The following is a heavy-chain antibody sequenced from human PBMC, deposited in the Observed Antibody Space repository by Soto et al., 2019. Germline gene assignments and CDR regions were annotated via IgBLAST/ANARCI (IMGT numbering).Heavy chain of an antibody. D-gene: IGHD5-12*01. Sequence: GGSLRLSCAASGFPFSTYCMSWVRQAPGRGPEWVATIKQDESETYYVDSVKGRFTVSRDNAKNSLLLQMSSLRAEDTAVYYCARTKDIVATIFDYWGQGTPVTVSS. CDR2: IKQDESET. V-gene: IGHV3-7*01. CDR1: GFPFSTYC. J-gene: IGHJ4*02. CDR3: ARTKDIVATIFDY.